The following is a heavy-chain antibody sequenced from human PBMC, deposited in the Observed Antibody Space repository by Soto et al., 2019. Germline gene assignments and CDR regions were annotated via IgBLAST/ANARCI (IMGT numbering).Heavy chain of an antibody. CDR2: ISSSSSTI. Sequence: GGSLRLSCAASGFTFSSYSMNWVRQAPGKGLEWVSYISSSSSTIYYADSVKGRFTISRDNAKNSLYLQMNSLRAEDTAVYHCGRGTRRAPPTSRYGMDVWGQGTTVTVSS. CDR3: GRGTRRAPPTSRYGMDV. V-gene: IGHV3-48*01. CDR1: GFTFSSYS. J-gene: IGHJ6*02.